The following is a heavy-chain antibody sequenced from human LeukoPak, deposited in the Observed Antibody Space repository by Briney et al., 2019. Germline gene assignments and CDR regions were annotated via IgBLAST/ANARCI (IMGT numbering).Heavy chain of an antibody. V-gene: IGHV3-23*01. Sequence: GGSLRLSCAASGFTFSSYAMAWVRQAPGKGLEWVSTISGSGVTTYSADSVKGRFTISRVNSKNTLYVDMNSLRAEDTAVYSCAKLRFYETSDAFDIWGQGTMVTVSS. CDR2: ISGSGVTT. CDR3: AKLRFYETSDAFDI. CDR1: GFTFSSYA. J-gene: IGHJ3*02. D-gene: IGHD3-22*01.